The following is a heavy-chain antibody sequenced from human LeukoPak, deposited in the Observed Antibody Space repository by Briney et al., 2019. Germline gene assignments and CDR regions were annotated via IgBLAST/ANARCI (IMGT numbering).Heavy chain of an antibody. CDR1: GFTSSSYW. CDR3: ARDPDLSGYSFFDY. V-gene: IGHV3-74*01. J-gene: IGHJ4*02. CDR2: INSDGSST. D-gene: IGHD3-22*01. Sequence: GGSLRLSCVASGFTSSSYWMHWVRQAPGKGLVWVSRINSDGSSTTYADSVKGRFTISRDNAQNTLYLQMNSLRAEDTAVYYCARDPDLSGYSFFDYWGQGTLVTVSS.